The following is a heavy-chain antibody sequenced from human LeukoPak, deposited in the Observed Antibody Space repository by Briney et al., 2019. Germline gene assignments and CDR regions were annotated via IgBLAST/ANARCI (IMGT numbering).Heavy chain of an antibody. CDR3: ARTALFGGRLTTPGLDY. V-gene: IGHV3-9*01. J-gene: IGHJ4*02. Sequence: GGSLRLSCAASGFTFDDYAMHWVRQAPGKGLEWVSGISWNSDKIGYADSVKGRFTISRDNAKNSLYLQMNSLRAEDTAVYYCARTALFGGRLTTPGLDYWGQGTLVTVSS. CDR1: GFTFDDYA. CDR2: ISWNSDKI. D-gene: IGHD3-16*01.